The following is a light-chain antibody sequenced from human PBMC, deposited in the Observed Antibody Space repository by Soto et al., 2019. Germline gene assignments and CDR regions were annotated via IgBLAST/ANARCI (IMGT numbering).Light chain of an antibody. J-gene: IGKJ4*01. CDR2: GAA. V-gene: IGKV3-15*01. CDR1: QSVSSN. Sequence: EIFVTESPATLSVSPGERATLSCRASQSVSSNLAWYQQKPGQAPRLLIYGAATRATGIPARFSGSGSGTDFTLTINSLQSEDFAVYYCQMYNNWVGTFGGGTKVDI. CDR3: QMYNNWVGT.